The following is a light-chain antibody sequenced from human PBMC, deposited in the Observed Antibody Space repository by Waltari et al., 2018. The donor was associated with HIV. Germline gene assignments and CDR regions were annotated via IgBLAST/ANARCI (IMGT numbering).Light chain of an antibody. V-gene: IGLV2-14*01. Sequence: SALTQPASVSGSPGQSVRISCTGTSYEFDLHNFLSWYQQHPGNAPQLIIFGVNSRPSGISSRFSASKSGDTASLTISGLQSGDEADYYCTTYTAKDSLLIGSGTKLTVL. J-gene: IGLJ2*01. CDR2: GVN. CDR1: SYEFDLHNF. CDR3: TTYTAKDSLL.